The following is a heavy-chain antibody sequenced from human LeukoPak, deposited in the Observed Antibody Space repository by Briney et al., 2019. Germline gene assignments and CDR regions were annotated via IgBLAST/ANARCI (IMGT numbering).Heavy chain of an antibody. D-gene: IGHD4-17*01. V-gene: IGHV3-13*01. Sequence: GGSLRLSCAASGFTLSTYDMHWVRHGPGEGLEWVAAVGTSGHTFYPDSVKGQFTISRENARHSVYLQMNSLRAGDTAVYYCVRSFYGDHPYWGQGTLVTVSS. CDR3: VRSFYGDHPY. J-gene: IGHJ4*02. CDR1: GFTLSTYD. CDR2: VGTSGHT.